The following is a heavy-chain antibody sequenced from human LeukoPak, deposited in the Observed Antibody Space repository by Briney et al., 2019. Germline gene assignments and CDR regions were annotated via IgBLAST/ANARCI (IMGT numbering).Heavy chain of an antibody. CDR1: GFTFTSYG. J-gene: IGHJ6*03. D-gene: IGHD4-11*01. V-gene: IGHV1-18*01. Sequence: GGSLRLSCAASGFTFTSYGISWVRQAPGQGLEWMGWISAYNGNTNYAQKLQGRVTMTTDTSTSTAYMELRSLRSDDTAVYYCARGIQSYYYYYYRDVGGKGPTVPVSS. CDR2: ISAYNGNT. CDR3: ARGIQSYYYYYYRDV.